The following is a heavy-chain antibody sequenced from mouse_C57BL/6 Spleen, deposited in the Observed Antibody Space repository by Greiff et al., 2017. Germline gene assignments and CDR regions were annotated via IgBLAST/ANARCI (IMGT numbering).Heavy chain of an antibody. D-gene: IGHD2-4*01. Sequence: EVQRVESGPGLVKPSQSLSLTCSVTGYSITSGYYWNWIRQFPGNKLEWMGYISYDGSNNYNPYLKNQISITRDTSTNQFFLKLNSLTAEDTATYYCGRERDYDPLIDYWGQGTTLTVSS. CDR3: GRERDYDPLIDY. CDR1: GYSITSGYY. V-gene: IGHV3-6*01. CDR2: ISYDGSN. J-gene: IGHJ2*01.